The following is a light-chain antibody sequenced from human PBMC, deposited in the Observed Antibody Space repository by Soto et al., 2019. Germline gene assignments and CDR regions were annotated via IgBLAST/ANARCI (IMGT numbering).Light chain of an antibody. CDR1: QSVRSSY. J-gene: IGKJ1*01. V-gene: IGKV3-20*01. Sequence: EIVLTQSPGTLSLSPGERATLSCRASQSVRSSYLAWYQQKPGQAPRLIIYGASSRATGIPDRFSGSGSGTDFTLPISRLEPEDYAVYYCQKYGSSPETFGQATKVEI. CDR2: GAS. CDR3: QKYGSSPET.